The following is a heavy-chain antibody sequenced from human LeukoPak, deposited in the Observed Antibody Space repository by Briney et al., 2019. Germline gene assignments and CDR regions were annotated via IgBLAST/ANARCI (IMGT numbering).Heavy chain of an antibody. CDR1: GFTFSSYG. CDR2: ISYDGSNK. J-gene: IGHJ4*02. Sequence: QSGGSLRLSCAASGFTFSSYGMHWVRQAPGKGLEWVAVISYDGSNKYYADSVKGRFTISRDNSKNTLYLQMNSLRAEDTAVYYCAKDYSPYCGGDCYPRYFDYWGQGTLVTVSS. V-gene: IGHV3-30*18. CDR3: AKDYSPYCGGDCYPRYFDY. D-gene: IGHD2-21*02.